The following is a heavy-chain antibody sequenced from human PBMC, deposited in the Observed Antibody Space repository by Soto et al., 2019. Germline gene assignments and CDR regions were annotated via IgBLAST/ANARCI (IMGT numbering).Heavy chain of an antibody. J-gene: IGHJ4*02. CDR3: ARGEEVARWSIDS. Sequence: EVSLVESGGGLVQPGGSLRLSCAGSGFIFKNYWIHWVRQSPEKGLLWVSRIDSHGSSTTYADSVRGRFTISRDNANNTVYLQMTGLRADDTAIYFCARGEEVARWSIDSWGRGTVVTVSS. CDR2: IDSHGSST. CDR1: GFIFKNYW. V-gene: IGHV3-74*03. D-gene: IGHD2-15*01.